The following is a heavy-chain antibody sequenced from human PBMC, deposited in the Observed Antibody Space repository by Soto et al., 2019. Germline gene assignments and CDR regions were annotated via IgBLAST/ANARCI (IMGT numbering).Heavy chain of an antibody. CDR3: SSDTDYGRNWFDP. CDR2: ISSSSSTI. D-gene: IGHD4-17*01. V-gene: IGHV3-48*01. J-gene: IGHJ5*02. Sequence: EVQLVEFGGGLVQPGGSLRLSCAASGFTFSSYSMNWVRQAPGKGLEWVSYISSSSSTIYYADSVKGRFTISRDNAKNTLYLQMNSRRVEATAVYYCSSDTDYGRNWFDPWGEGTLVTVSP. CDR1: GFTFSSYS.